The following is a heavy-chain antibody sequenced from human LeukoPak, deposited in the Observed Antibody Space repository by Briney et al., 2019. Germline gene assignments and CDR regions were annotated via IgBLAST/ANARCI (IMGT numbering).Heavy chain of an antibody. CDR2: INSDGSTT. V-gene: IGHV3-74*01. J-gene: IGHJ4*02. D-gene: IGHD6-19*01. Sequence: PGGSLRLSCAASGFIFSSYWMHWVRQAPGKGLVWVSRINSDGSTTSYADSVMGRFTISRDNAKNTLYLQMNSLRAEDTAVYYCARVIYSGWEGELSDWGQGTLVTVSS. CDR1: GFIFSSYW. CDR3: ARVIYSGWEGELSD.